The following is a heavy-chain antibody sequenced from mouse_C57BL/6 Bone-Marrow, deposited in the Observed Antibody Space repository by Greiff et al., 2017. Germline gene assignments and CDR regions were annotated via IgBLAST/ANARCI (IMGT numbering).Heavy chain of an antibody. D-gene: IGHD1-1*01. Sequence: QVQLQQSGPELVKPGASVKISCKASGYAFSSSWMNWVKQRPGKGLEWIGRIYPGDGDTNYNGKFKGKATLTADKSSSTAYMQLSSLTSEDSAVYFCARSILREDYFDYWGQGTTLTVSS. CDR1: GYAFSSSW. CDR3: ARSILREDYFDY. CDR2: IYPGDGDT. J-gene: IGHJ2*01. V-gene: IGHV1-82*01.